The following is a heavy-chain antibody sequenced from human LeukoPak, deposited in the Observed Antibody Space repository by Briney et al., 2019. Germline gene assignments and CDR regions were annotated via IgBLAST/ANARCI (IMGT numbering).Heavy chain of an antibody. D-gene: IGHD2-21*01. CDR2: INSDGSST. J-gene: IGHJ3*02. CDR1: GFTFSSYW. V-gene: IGHV3-74*01. Sequence: PGGSLRLSCAASGFTFSSYWMHWVRHAPGKGLVWVSRINSDGSSTSYADSVKGRFTISRDNAKNTLYLQMNSLRAEDTAVYYCARVRVLFRAFDIWGQGTMVTVSS. CDR3: ARVRVLFRAFDI.